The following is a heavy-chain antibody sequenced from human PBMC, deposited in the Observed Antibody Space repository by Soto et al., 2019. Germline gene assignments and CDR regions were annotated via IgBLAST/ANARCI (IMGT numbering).Heavy chain of an antibody. CDR2: IYPGDSDT. CDR3: ARQGGYSSSWYDY. J-gene: IGHJ4*02. D-gene: IGHD6-13*01. V-gene: IGHV5-51*01. CDR1: GYSFTNYW. Sequence: GESVQISCKASGYSFTNYWIGWVRQMPGKGLEWMGIIYPGDSDTRYSPSFQGQVTISADKSISTAYLQWSSLKASDTAMYYCARQGGYSSSWYDYWGQGTLVTVSS.